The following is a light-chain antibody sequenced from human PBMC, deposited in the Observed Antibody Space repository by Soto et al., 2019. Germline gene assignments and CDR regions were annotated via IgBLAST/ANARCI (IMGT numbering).Light chain of an antibody. CDR1: SIDVGDYNY. Sequence: QSALTQPASVSGSPGQSITISCTATSIDVGDYNYDSWYQQHPGKAPKLMIYDVTNRPSGVSDRFSGSKSGNTASLTISGLQAEDEADYYCGSYTSTTTVVFGGGTKLTVL. CDR3: GSYTSTTTVV. V-gene: IGLV2-14*01. CDR2: DVT. J-gene: IGLJ2*01.